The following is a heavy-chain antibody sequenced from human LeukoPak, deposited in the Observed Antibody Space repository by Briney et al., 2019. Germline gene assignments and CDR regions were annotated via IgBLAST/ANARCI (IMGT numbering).Heavy chain of an antibody. CDR1: GFTFSNAW. CDR3: TTRPSPRYSYGSRGPVDY. CDR2: IKSKTDGGTT. Sequence: GGSLRLSCAASGFTFSNAWMSWVRQAPGKGLEWVGRIKSKTDGGTTDYAAPVKGRFTISRDDSKNTLYLQMNSLKTEDTAVYYCTTRPSPRYSYGSRGPVDYWGQGTLVTVSS. V-gene: IGHV3-15*01. J-gene: IGHJ4*02. D-gene: IGHD5-18*01.